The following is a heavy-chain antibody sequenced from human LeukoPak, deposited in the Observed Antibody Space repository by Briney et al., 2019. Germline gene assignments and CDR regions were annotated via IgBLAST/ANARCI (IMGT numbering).Heavy chain of an antibody. CDR3: ERVYRIRFDY. J-gene: IGHJ4*02. CDR1: GYTFTRYY. CDR2: SNPNSGGT. Sequence: ASVKVSCKASGYTFTRYYMHAVRQAPGQGGEWMGGSNPNSGGTNYAQRFQGRVTMTRDTSISTAYMELSRLRSDDTAVYYCERVYRIRFDYWGQGTLVTVSS. D-gene: IGHD2-2*02. V-gene: IGHV1-2*02.